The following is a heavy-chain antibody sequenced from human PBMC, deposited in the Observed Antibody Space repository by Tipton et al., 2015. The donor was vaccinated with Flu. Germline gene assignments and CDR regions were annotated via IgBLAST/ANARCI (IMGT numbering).Heavy chain of an antibody. CDR2: ISSSATYI. J-gene: IGHJ4*02. D-gene: IGHD5-24*01. Sequence: SLRLSCTASGFTFSNYTMNWVRQAPGKGLEWVSSISSSATYIYYADSVKGRFTISRDSAKNSLYLQMNSLRAEDTALYYCASTRGAGGYWGQGTLVTVSS. CDR3: ASTRGAGGY. CDR1: GFTFSNYT. V-gene: IGHV3-21*01.